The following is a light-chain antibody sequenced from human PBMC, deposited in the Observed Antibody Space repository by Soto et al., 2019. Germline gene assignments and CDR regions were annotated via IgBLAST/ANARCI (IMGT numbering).Light chain of an antibody. CDR1: SSDVGGYNY. CDR2: AVT. Sequence: QSALTQPASVSGSPGQSITISCTGTSSDVGGYNYVSWYQQHPGKAPKLMIYAVTDRPSGVSSRFSGSKSGNTASLTISGLQAEDEADYYCSSYTSTRTYVFGTGTKVTVL. V-gene: IGLV2-14*01. CDR3: SSYTSTRTYV. J-gene: IGLJ1*01.